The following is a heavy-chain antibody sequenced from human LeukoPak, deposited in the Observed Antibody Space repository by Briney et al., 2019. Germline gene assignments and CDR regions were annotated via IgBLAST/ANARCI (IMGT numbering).Heavy chain of an antibody. CDR1: GGSISSSGYY. Sequence: SETLSLTCTVSGGSISSSGYYWDWIRQPPGKGLEWIGSIYYSGSTYYNPSLKSRVTISVDTSKNQFSLKLSSVTAADTAVYYCARHKAIYGDYFFDYWGQGTLVTVSS. CDR2: IYYSGST. CDR3: ARHKAIYGDYFFDY. D-gene: IGHD4-17*01. V-gene: IGHV4-39*01. J-gene: IGHJ4*02.